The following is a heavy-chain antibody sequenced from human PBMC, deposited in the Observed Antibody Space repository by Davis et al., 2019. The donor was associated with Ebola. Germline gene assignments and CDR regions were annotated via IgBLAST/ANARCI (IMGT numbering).Heavy chain of an antibody. CDR1: GYTFTGYY. Sequence: AASVKVSCKASGYTFTGYYMHWVRQAPGQGLEWMGRIIPFLDIANYAQKFQGRVTITADKSTSTAYMELSSLRSEDTAVYYCTLVAARRGLYYYYGMDVWGQGTTVTVSS. J-gene: IGHJ6*02. CDR2: IIPFLDIA. D-gene: IGHD6-6*01. CDR3: TLVAARRGLYYYYGMDV. V-gene: IGHV1-69*02.